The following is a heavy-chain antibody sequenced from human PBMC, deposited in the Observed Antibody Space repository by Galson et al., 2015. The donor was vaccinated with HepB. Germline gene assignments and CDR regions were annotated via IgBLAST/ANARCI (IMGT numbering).Heavy chain of an antibody. CDR2: ISAYTGKT. D-gene: IGHD6-13*01. J-gene: IGHJ4*02. Sequence: SVKVSCKASGYTFSDFGITWVRQAPGQGLEWMGWISAYTGKTNTAQKLQSRVTLSTDTSTSTAYMELRSLRSDDTAVYYCVRDHACYSSSRLDIDHWGQGTLVTVSS. V-gene: IGHV1-18*01. CDR1: GYTFSDFG. CDR3: VRDHACYSSSRLDIDH.